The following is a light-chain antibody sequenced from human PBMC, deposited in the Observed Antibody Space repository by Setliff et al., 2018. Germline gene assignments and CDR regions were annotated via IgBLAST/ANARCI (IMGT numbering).Light chain of an antibody. Sequence: QSALAQPPSASGSPGQSVTISCTGASSDVGGYNDVFRYNYVSWYQQYPDRAPRLIIYDVNNRPSGISSRFSGSKSGNTASLTISGLQTDDEAHYYCCSYRKTDTLVYVFGTGTKVTVL. CDR1: SSDVGGYNDVFRYNY. CDR2: DVN. CDR3: CSYRKTDTLVYV. V-gene: IGLV2-14*03. J-gene: IGLJ1*01.